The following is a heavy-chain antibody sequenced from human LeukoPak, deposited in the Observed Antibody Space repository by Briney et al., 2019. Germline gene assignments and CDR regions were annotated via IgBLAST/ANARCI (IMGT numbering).Heavy chain of an antibody. CDR2: IYTSGIT. CDR1: GNSMNKYQ. V-gene: IGHV4-4*09. Sequence: SETLSLTCNVSGNSMNKYQWSWIRQPPGKGLEWIGNIYTSGITNYIPSLKSRVTISVDTSKSQLSLKLRSVTAADTAVYYCARRVHMDVWGKGTTVTVSS. J-gene: IGHJ6*03. CDR3: ARRVHMDV.